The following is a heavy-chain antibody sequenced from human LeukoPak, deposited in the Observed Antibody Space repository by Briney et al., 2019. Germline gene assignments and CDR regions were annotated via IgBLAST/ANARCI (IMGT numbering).Heavy chain of an antibody. CDR3: ARGEADLNFDY. V-gene: IGHV4-59*01. CDR2: IYYSGST. D-gene: IGHD6-13*01. CDR1: GGSISSYY. Sequence: PSETLSLTCTVSGGSISSYYWSWIRQPPGKGLEWIGYIYYSGSTNYNPSLKSRVTISVDTSKNQFSLKLSSVTAADTAVYYCARGEADLNFDYWGQGTLVTVSS. J-gene: IGHJ4*02.